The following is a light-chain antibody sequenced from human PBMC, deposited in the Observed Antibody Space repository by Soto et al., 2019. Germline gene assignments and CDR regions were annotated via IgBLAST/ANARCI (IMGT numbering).Light chain of an antibody. CDR1: SSDVGSYNL. CDR3: CSYAGGLV. J-gene: IGLJ2*01. V-gene: IGLV2-23*01. Sequence: QSALTQSASVSGSPGQSITISCTGTSSDVGSYNLVSWYQQHPGEAPKLMIYEGDKRPSGISNRLSGSKSGNTASLTISGLQAEDEADYFCCSYAGGLVCGGGTKLTVL. CDR2: EGD.